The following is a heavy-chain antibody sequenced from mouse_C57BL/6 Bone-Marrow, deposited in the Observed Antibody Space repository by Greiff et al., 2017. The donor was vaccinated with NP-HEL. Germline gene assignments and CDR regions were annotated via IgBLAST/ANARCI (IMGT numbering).Heavy chain of an antibody. CDR2: ISSGSSTF. V-gene: IGHV5-17*01. Sequence: EVKLVESGGGLVKPGGSLKLSCAASGFTFSDYGMHWVRQAPEKGLEWVAYISSGSSTFSYADTVKGRFTISSDNAKNTLFLQMTSLRSEDTAMDYCERAKDYDWSYAMDYWGQGTSVTVSS. CDR3: ERAKDYDWSYAMDY. J-gene: IGHJ4*01. CDR1: GFTFSDYG. D-gene: IGHD2-4*01.